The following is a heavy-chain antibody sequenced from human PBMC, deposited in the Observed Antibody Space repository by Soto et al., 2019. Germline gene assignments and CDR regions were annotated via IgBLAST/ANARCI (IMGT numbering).Heavy chain of an antibody. CDR1: GGSISSSSYY. D-gene: IGHD2-15*01. Sequence: SETLSLTCTVSGGSISSSSYYWGWIRQPPGKGLEWIGSIFYSWSTYYNPSLESRVTISVDTSKNQFSLKLSSVTAADTAVYYSARHLTYRTAGIPYSDLPYYGMDVCGQGTLVTVS. CDR3: ARHLTYRTAGIPYSDLPYYGMDV. CDR2: IFYSWST. V-gene: IGHV4-39*01. J-gene: IGHJ6*02.